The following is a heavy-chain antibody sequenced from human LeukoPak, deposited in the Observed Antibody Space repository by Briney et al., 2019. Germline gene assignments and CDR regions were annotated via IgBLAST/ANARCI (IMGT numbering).Heavy chain of an antibody. CDR1: GVSISSYF. Sequence: PSETLSLTCTVSGVSISSYFWSWIRQPAGKGLEWIGRIHTSGSTNYNPSLKSRVTMSVDTSKNQFPLKLSSVTAADTAVYYCARDSYYYDSSGYRGFDYWGQGTLVTVSS. V-gene: IGHV4-4*07. CDR2: IHTSGST. CDR3: ARDSYYYDSSGYRGFDY. J-gene: IGHJ4*02. D-gene: IGHD3-22*01.